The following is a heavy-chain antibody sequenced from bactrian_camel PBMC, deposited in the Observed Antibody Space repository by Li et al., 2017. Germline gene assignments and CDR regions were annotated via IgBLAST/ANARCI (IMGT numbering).Heavy chain of an antibody. Sequence: HVQLVESGGGSVQSGGSLRLSCASSGAALGRYCTAWFRQVPGKERERVADIDSEGSTTYADSVKGRFTVSRDNANNLLYLQLNSLKTEDTAMYYCAATKPTGWVLPLRASYYNYWGQGTQVTVS. J-gene: IGHJ4*01. V-gene: IGHV3S55*01. CDR3: AATKPTGWVLPLRASYYNY. CDR2: IDSEGST. CDR1: GAALGRYC. D-gene: IGHD5*01.